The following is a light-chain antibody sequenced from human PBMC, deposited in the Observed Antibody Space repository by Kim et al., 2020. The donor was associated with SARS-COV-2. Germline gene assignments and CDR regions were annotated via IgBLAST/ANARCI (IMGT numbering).Light chain of an antibody. CDR3: QTWGAGIQGV. V-gene: IGLV4-69*01. J-gene: IGLJ3*02. CDR1: SGHSSYA. Sequence: SVKLTCTLSSGHSSYAIAWHQQQPEKGPRNLMKLNSDGSHSKGDGIPDRFSGSSSGTERYLTISSLQSEDEADYYCQTWGAGIQGVFGGGTQLTVL. CDR2: LNSDGSH.